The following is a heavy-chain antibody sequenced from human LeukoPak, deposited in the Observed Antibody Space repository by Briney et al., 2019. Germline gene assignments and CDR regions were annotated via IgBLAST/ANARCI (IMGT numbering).Heavy chain of an antibody. CDR1: GFTFGSYA. V-gene: IGHV3-23*01. CDR2: ISGSGGST. D-gene: IGHD6-13*01. J-gene: IGHJ4*02. CDR3: AKDPRYSSSWLYFDY. Sequence: GGSLRLSCAASGFTFGSYAMSWVRQAPGKGLEWVSAISGSGGSTYYADSVKGRFTISRDNSKNTLYLQMNSLRAEDTAVYYCAKDPRYSSSWLYFDYWGQGTLVTVSS.